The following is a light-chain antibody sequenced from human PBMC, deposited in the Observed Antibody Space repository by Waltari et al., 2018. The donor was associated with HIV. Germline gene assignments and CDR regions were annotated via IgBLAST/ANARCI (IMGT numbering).Light chain of an antibody. CDR1: SSHIGARPRFD. Sequence: QSVLTQPPSVSGAPGQRVTISCTGSSSHIGARPRFDVPWYQQLPGTAPKLLIYGNNNRPSGVPDRFSGSKSGASASLAITGLQAEDEADYYCQSYDTSLSGSVFGGGTKLTVL. CDR2: GNN. CDR3: QSYDTSLSGSV. J-gene: IGLJ3*02. V-gene: IGLV1-40*01.